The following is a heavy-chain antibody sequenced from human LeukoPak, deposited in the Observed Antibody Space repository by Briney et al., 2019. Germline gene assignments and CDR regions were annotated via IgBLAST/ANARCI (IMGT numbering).Heavy chain of an antibody. D-gene: IGHD1-26*01. CDR3: AKGRGRGIVGATPDY. Sequence: PGGSLRLFCAASGFTFSSYAMSWVRQAPGKGLEWVSAISGSGGSTYYADSVKGRFTISRDNSKNTLYLQMNSLRAEDTAVYYCAKGRGRGIVGATPDYWGQGTLVTVSS. CDR2: ISGSGGST. J-gene: IGHJ4*02. V-gene: IGHV3-23*01. CDR1: GFTFSSYA.